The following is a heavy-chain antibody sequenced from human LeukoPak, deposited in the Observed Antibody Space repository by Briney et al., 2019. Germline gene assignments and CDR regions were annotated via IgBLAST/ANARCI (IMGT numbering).Heavy chain of an antibody. CDR3: ARDLVPAATHDAFDI. V-gene: IGHV1-69*13. D-gene: IGHD2-2*01. J-gene: IGHJ3*02. Sequence: SVKVSCKASGGTFSSYAISWVRQAPGQGLEWMGGIIPIFGTANYAQKFQGRVTITADESTSTAYMELSSLRSGDTAVYYCARDLVPAATHDAFDIWGQGTMVTVSS. CDR1: GGTFSSYA. CDR2: IIPIFGTA.